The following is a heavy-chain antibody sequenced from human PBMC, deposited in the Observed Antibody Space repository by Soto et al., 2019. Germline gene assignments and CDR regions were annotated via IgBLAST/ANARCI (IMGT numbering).Heavy chain of an antibody. CDR3: ATEELCGADCYFFKH. Sequence: EVQLLETGGGSVHVGGSLRLSCAVSGFNLRNYEMNWVPQVPGKGLEWISKISGSNNNIYYADSVQGRFTISRDNANNVLFLQSNSLRAEDTATYHCATEELCGADCYFFKHWAQGTLVTVSS. D-gene: IGHD2-21*02. CDR1: GFNLRNYE. J-gene: IGHJ4*02. CDR2: ISGSNNNI. V-gene: IGHV3-48*03.